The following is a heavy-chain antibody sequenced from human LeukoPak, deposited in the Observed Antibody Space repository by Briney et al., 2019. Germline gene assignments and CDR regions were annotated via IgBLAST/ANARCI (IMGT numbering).Heavy chain of an antibody. Sequence: SQTLSLTCTVSGGSISSGSYYWRWIRQPAGKGLEWIGRIYTSGSTNYNPSLKSRVTISVDTSKNQFSLKLSSVTAADTAVYYCAREAGPFGYWGQGTLVTVSS. V-gene: IGHV4-61*02. CDR3: AREAGPFGY. D-gene: IGHD3-10*01. CDR2: IYTSGST. CDR1: GGSISSGSYY. J-gene: IGHJ4*02.